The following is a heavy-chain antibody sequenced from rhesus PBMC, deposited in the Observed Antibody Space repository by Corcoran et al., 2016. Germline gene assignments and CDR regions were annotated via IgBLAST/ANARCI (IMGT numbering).Heavy chain of an antibody. V-gene: IGHV1S9*01. CDR3: TRAVTARFDY. D-gene: IGHD5-12*01. CDR1: GYTFTSYY. Sequence: QVQLVQSGAEVKKPGASVKLSCQASGYTFTSYYINWVRQAPGQVLEWMGSINPSNGNPGYAQKFQGRVTMTRDTSTSTAYMELSSLRSDDTAVYYCTRAVTARFDYWGQGVLVTVSS. CDR2: INPSNGNP. J-gene: IGHJ4*01.